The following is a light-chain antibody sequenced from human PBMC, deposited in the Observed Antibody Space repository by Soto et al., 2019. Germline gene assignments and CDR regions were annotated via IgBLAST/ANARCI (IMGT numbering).Light chain of an antibody. Sequence: DIQMTQSPSTLSASVGDRVTITCRASQSISSLLAWYQQKPGKAPKLLIYKASSLESGVPSRFSGSGSGTEFTLTITSLQPDDVATYSCQQYDSYPPTFGGGTKVEIK. CDR2: KAS. CDR1: QSISSL. CDR3: QQYDSYPPT. J-gene: IGKJ4*01. V-gene: IGKV1-5*03.